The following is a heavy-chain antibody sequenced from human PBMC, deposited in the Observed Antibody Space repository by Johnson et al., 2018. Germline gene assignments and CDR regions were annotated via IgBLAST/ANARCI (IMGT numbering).Heavy chain of an antibody. D-gene: IGHD3/OR15-3a*01. V-gene: IGHV3-30*18. J-gene: IGHJ3*02. Sequence: QVQLQESGGGVVQPGRSLRLSCAASRFTFSYYWMHWVRQAPGKGLEWVGLISSDGTNKYYADSVKGRFTISRDNSKNTLYLQMNSLRREDTAVYYCAKGYFGLRYAFDIWGQGTMVTVSS. CDR3: AKGYFGLRYAFDI. CDR2: ISSDGTNK. CDR1: RFTFSYYW.